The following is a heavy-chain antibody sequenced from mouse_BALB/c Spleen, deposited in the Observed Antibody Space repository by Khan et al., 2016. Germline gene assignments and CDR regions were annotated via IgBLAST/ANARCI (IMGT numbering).Heavy chain of an antibody. D-gene: IGHD2-2*01. V-gene: IGHV1S136*01. J-gene: IGHJ3*01. CDR3: ASWGGYPFAY. CDR1: GYTFTSYV. CDR2: INPYNDGT. Sequence: VQLQQSGPELVKPGASVKMSCKASGYTFTSYVIHWVKQKPGQGLEWIGYINPYNDGTKYNEKFKGKATLTSDKSYSTAYMERSSLTSEDSAVYYCASWGGYPFAYWGQGTLVTVSA.